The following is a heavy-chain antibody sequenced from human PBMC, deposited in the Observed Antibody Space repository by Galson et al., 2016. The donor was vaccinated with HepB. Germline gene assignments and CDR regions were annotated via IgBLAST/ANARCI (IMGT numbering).Heavy chain of an antibody. J-gene: IGHJ6*02. Sequence: LRRGGEEAGVPVSRYSLNWGGKEKGKGGEGGEDSRRSRSTRYKADSVKGGFTISRDNAKNSGDLQVNSRRAEDTAVYYCARDATSVLQPGYGMDVWGRGTPVTVSS. CDR3: ARDATSVLQPGYGMDV. CDR2: SRRSRSTR. V-gene: IGHV3-48*01. CDR1: GVPVSRYS. D-gene: IGHD2-15*01.